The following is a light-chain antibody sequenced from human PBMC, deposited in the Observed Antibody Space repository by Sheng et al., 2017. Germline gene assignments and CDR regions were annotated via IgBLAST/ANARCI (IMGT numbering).Light chain of an antibody. Sequence: EIVLTQSPGTLSLSPGDGATLSCRASQSISSSQVAWYQQKPGQPPRLLIHGASNRATGIPDRFTGGGSGADFTLTINRLEPEDAAVYYCQVSSTFGPGTKVEI. J-gene: IGKJ3*01. V-gene: IGKV3-20*01. CDR1: QSISSSQ. CDR2: GAS. CDR3: QVSST.